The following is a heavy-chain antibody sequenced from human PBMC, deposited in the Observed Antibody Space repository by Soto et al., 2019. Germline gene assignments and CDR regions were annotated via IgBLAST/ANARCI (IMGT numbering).Heavy chain of an antibody. V-gene: IGHV1-69*12. CDR1: GGTFSSYA. J-gene: IGHJ6*02. Sequence: QVQLVQSGAEVKKPGSSVKVSCKASGGTFSSYAISWVRQAPGQGLEWMGGFIPIFGTADYAQNFQGRVTITANEPTSTAYMELSRLRSEDTAVYYCARHSYGTAHYYYYGMDVWVQVTTVTVSS. CDR2: FIPIFGTA. D-gene: IGHD5-18*01. CDR3: ARHSYGTAHYYYYGMDV.